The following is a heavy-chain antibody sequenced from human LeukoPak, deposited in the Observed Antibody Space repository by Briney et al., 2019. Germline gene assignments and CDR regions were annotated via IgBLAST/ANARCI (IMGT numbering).Heavy chain of an antibody. CDR1: GFTFSSYG. CDR2: IRYDGSNK. J-gene: IGHJ4*02. Sequence: GGSLRLSCAASGFTFSSYGMHWVRQAPGKGLEWLAFIRYDGSNKYYADSVKGRFTISRDNSKNTLHLQMNSLRAEDTAVYYCAKSGVVPAAIPYYFDYWGQGTLVTVSS. D-gene: IGHD2-2*02. V-gene: IGHV3-30*02. CDR3: AKSGVVPAAIPYYFDY.